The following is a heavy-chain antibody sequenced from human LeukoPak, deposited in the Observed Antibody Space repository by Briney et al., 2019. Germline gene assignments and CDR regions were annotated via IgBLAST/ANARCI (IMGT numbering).Heavy chain of an antibody. Sequence: PGGSLRLSCAASGFTFSSYAMSWVPQAPGKGLEWVSAISGSGGSTYYADSVKGRFTISRDNSKNTLYLQMNSLRAEDTAVYYCAKGLEMATIELGYYFDYWGQGTLVTVSS. V-gene: IGHV3-23*01. CDR1: GFTFSSYA. CDR3: AKGLEMATIELGYYFDY. CDR2: ISGSGGST. J-gene: IGHJ4*02. D-gene: IGHD5-24*01.